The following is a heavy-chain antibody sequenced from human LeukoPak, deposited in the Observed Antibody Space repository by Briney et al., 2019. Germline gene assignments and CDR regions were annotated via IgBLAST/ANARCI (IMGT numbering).Heavy chain of an antibody. CDR3: ARGVVVVAATSRHWFDP. D-gene: IGHD2-15*01. CDR1: GGSFSGYY. V-gene: IGHV4-34*01. J-gene: IGHJ5*02. Sequence: SETLSLTCAVYGGSFSGYYWSWIRQPPGKGLEWIGEINHSGSTNYNPSLKSRVTISVDTSKNQFSLKLSSVTAADTAVYYCARGVVVVAATSRHWFDPWGQGTLVTVSS. CDR2: INHSGST.